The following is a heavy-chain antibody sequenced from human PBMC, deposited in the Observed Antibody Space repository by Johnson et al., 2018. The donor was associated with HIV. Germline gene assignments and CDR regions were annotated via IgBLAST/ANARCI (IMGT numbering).Heavy chain of an antibody. CDR1: GFTVSSNY. V-gene: IGHV3-66*03. D-gene: IGHD3-3*01. CDR2: IYSGGRT. Sequence: VQLVESGGGLIQPGGSLRLSCAASGFTVSSNYMSWVRQAPGKGLEWVSVIYSGGRTYYADSVKGRFTISRDNSKNTLYLQMDSLRAEDMGVYYCATDYNFWSGRPDSFDVWGQGTMVTVSS. CDR3: ATDYNFWSGRPDSFDV. J-gene: IGHJ3*01.